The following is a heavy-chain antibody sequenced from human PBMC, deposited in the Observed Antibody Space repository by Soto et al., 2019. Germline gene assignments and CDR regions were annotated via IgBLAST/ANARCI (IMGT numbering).Heavy chain of an antibody. CDR2: ISWNSGSI. Sequence: QPGGSLRLSCAASGFTFDDYAMHWVRQAPGKGLEWVSGISWNSGSIGYADSVKGRFTISRDNAKNSLYLQMNSLRAEDTALYYCAKEHPYYYGSGSPPEGYFDLWGRGTLVTVSS. J-gene: IGHJ2*01. CDR3: AKEHPYYYGSGSPPEGYFDL. CDR1: GFTFDDYA. D-gene: IGHD3-10*01. V-gene: IGHV3-9*01.